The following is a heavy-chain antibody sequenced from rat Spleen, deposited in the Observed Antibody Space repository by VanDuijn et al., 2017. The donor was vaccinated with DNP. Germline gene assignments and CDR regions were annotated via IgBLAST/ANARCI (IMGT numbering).Heavy chain of an antibody. V-gene: IGHV5S23*01. CDR3: ARGNYPGINTFDH. J-gene: IGHJ2*01. D-gene: IGHD1-4*01. CDR2: ITNSGGST. CDR1: GFTFGNYD. Sequence: EVQLVESGGGLVQPGRSLKLSCAASGFTFGNYDMAWVRQAPTKGLEWVASITNSGGSTYYRDSVKGRFTISRDNAKSTLYLQMNSLRSEDTATYYCARGNYPGINTFDHWGQGVMVTVSS.